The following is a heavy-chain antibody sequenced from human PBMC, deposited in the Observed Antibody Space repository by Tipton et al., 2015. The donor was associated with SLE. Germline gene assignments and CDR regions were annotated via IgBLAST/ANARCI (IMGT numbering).Heavy chain of an antibody. J-gene: IGHJ4*01. CDR3: ITGNPCVDDRRGLTLDY. V-gene: IGHV3-9*01. CDR1: GFTFDDYA. D-gene: IGHD3-9*01. Sequence: SLRLSCAASGFTFDDYAMHWVRQAPGKGLEGGSGLSWNSVMTGYADSVKGRFTISGDKAKNSLFLEMNNLSAEDTGLYYCITGNPCVDDRRGLTLDYFGHDLLVSISS. CDR2: LSWNSVMT.